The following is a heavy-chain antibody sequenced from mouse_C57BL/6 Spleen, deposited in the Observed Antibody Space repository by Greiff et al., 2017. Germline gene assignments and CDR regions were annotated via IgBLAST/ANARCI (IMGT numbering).Heavy chain of an antibody. V-gene: IGHV1-82*01. CDR2: IYPGDGDT. Sequence: QVQLQQSGPELVKPGASVKISCKASGYAFSSSWMNWVKQRPGKGLEWIGRIYPGDGDTNYNGKFKGKATLTADKSSSTAYMQLSSLTSEDSAVYFCAELGSYYAMDYWGQGTSVTVSS. J-gene: IGHJ4*01. CDR3: AELGSYYAMDY. CDR1: GYAFSSSW. D-gene: IGHD4-1*01.